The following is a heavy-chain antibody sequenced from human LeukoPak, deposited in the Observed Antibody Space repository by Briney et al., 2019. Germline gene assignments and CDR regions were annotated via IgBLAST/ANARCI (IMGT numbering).Heavy chain of an antibody. CDR3: ARGSTVTIGDAFDI. V-gene: IGHV1-18*01. D-gene: IGHD4-17*01. Sequence: GSVKVSCKASRYTLTSYVISWVRQAPGQGVEWMGWISAYNGKPNYAQKRQGRVTMTTDTSTSTADMELRSLRSDDTAVYYCARGSTVTIGDAFDIWGQGTMVTVSS. CDR1: RYTLTSYV. CDR2: ISAYNGKP. J-gene: IGHJ3*02.